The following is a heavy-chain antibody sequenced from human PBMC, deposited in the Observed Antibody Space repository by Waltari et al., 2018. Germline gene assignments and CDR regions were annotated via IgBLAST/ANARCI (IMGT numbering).Heavy chain of an antibody. D-gene: IGHD3-22*01. Sequence: QFQLQASGPGLVKPSETLSLTCRVSGYSISSDYYWGWMRQPPGKGLEWIGSIFHSGDTYYNPSLKSRVTISVDTSKNQLSLKLHSVTAADTAVYYCVRDWRAGYFGPVRDTSFDHWGQGTLVTVSS. J-gene: IGHJ4*02. V-gene: IGHV4-38-2*02. CDR3: VRDWRAGYFGPVRDTSFDH. CDR1: GYSISSDYY. CDR2: IFHSGDT.